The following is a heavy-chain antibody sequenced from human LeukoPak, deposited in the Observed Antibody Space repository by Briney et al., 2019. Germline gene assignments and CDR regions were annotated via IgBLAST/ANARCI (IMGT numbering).Heavy chain of an antibody. V-gene: IGHV3-7*01. D-gene: IGHD4-17*01. J-gene: IGHJ6*03. Sequence: PGGSLRLSCAASGFTFSSYWMSWVRQAPGKGLEWVANIKQDGSEKYYVDSVKGRFTISRDNAKNSLYLQMNSLRVEDTAVYYCARGTYGDYVVEDYYMDVWGKGTTVTVSS. CDR1: GFTFSSYW. CDR2: IKQDGSEK. CDR3: ARGTYGDYVVEDYYMDV.